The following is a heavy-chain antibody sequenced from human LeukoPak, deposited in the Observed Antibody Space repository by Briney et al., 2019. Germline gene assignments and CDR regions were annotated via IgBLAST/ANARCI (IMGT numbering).Heavy chain of an antibody. J-gene: IGHJ4*02. CDR1: GGSLTGYY. Sequence: SETLSLTCTVSGGSLTGYYWSWIRQPAGKGLEWIGRIYTSGSTYYNPSLKSRVTMSIDPSKNHFSLKLTSVTAADTAVYYCARSYIVGSTQFYFDSWGQGTLFTVSS. D-gene: IGHD1-26*01. CDR3: ARSYIVGSTQFYFDS. CDR2: IYTSGST. V-gene: IGHV4-4*07.